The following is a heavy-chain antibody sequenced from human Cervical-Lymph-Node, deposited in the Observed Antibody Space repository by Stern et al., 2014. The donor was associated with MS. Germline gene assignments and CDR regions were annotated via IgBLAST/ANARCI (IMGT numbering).Heavy chain of an antibody. CDR2: ISAYNGNT. V-gene: IGHV1-18*01. CDR1: GYTFTSYG. D-gene: IGHD1-1*01. Sequence: QVQLVQSGNEVKKPGASVKVSCEASGYTFTSYGISWVRQAPGQWLEWMGWISAYNGNTNYEQKFQDRVTMTTDTSTSTVYMELRNLRSDDAALYYCARPAGILDFWGQGTLVTVSS. CDR3: ARPAGILDF. J-gene: IGHJ4*02.